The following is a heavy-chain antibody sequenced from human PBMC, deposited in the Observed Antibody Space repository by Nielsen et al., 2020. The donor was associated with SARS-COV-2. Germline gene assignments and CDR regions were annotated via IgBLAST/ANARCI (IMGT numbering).Heavy chain of an antibody. CDR3: AKDSSGWKGVDY. CDR1: GFTFDDYA. Sequence: SLKISCAASGFTFDDYAMHWVRQAPGKGLEWVSGISWNSGSIGYADSVKGRFTISRDNAKNSLYLQMNSLRAEDTALYYCAKDSSGWKGVDYWGQGTQVTVSS. J-gene: IGHJ4*02. D-gene: IGHD6-19*01. CDR2: ISWNSGSI. V-gene: IGHV3-9*01.